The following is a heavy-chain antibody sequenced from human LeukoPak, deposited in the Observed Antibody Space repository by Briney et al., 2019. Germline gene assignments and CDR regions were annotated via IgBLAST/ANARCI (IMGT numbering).Heavy chain of an antibody. V-gene: IGHV1-69*13. Sequence: GASVKVSCKASGGTFSSYAISWVRQAPGQGLEWMGGIIPIFGTANYAQKFQGRVTITADESTSTAYMELSSLRSEDTAVYYCARSGLELHCTGGVCYGGFDYWGQGTLVTVSS. D-gene: IGHD2-8*02. J-gene: IGHJ4*02. CDR1: GGTFSSYA. CDR3: ARSGLELHCTGGVCYGGFDY. CDR2: IIPIFGTA.